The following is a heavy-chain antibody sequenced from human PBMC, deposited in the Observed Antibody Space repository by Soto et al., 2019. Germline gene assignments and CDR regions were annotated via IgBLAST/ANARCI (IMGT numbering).Heavy chain of an antibody. CDR3: VTDEGSGRGYEYGMAV. D-gene: IGHD3-10*01. V-gene: IGHV3-15*01. CDR1: GLSFSKAW. CDR2: IKSKTNGETI. Sequence: EVQLVESGGGLVKPGGSLRLSCVVSGLSFSKAWMSWVRQAPGKGLEWVARIKSKTNGETIAYAAPVKGRFTIFRDDSRNTLYLQMNSLKMEDTAIYYCVTDEGSGRGYEYGMAVWGQGTTVIVSS. J-gene: IGHJ6*02.